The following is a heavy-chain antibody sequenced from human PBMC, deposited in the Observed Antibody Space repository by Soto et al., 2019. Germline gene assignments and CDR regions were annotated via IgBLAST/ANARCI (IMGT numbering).Heavy chain of an antibody. V-gene: IGHV3-23*01. D-gene: IGHD1-26*01. J-gene: IGHJ4*02. CDR3: AKDRSVGATQGYFDY. Sequence: PVGSLRLSCAASGFTFSSYAMSWVRQAPGKGLEWVSAISGSGGSTYYADSVKGRFTISRDNSKNTLYLQMNSLRAEDTAVYYCAKDRSVGATQGYFDYWGQGTLVTVSS. CDR2: ISGSGGST. CDR1: GFTFSSYA.